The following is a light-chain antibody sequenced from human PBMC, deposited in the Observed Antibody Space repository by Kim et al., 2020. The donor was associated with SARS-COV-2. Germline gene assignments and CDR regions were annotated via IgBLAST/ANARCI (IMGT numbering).Light chain of an antibody. CDR1: QSVSSSY. CDR2: GAS. J-gene: IGKJ1*01. Sequence: EIVLMQSPGTLSLSPGERATLSCRASQSVSSSYLAWYQQKPGQAPRLLIYGASSRATGIPDRFSGSGSGKDFTLTISRLEPEDFAVYYCQQYGSSPRTFGQGTKVDIK. CDR3: QQYGSSPRT. V-gene: IGKV3-20*01.